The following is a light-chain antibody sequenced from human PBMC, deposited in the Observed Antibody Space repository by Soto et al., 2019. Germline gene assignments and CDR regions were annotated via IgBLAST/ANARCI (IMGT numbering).Light chain of an antibody. CDR2: DVT. V-gene: IGLV2-14*01. CDR1: SSDVGAYNH. Sequence: QSALTQPASVSGSPGQSITISCTGTSSDVGAYNHVSWYQQHPGKAPKLMIYDVTNRPSGVSNHFSGSKSGNTASLTISGQAAEEAADYYCCSSASSTTVVFGGGTKVTVL. CDR3: CSSASSTTVV. J-gene: IGLJ2*01.